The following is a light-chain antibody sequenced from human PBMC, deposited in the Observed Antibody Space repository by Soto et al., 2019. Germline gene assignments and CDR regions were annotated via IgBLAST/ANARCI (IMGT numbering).Light chain of an antibody. Sequence: EIVLTQSPDTLSLSPGERATLSCRASQSIRSYLAWYQQKPGQAPRLLIYDTSNRATGIPARFSGSGSGTDFTLTISSLEPEDSAVYYCQQRNTPPLSFGGGTRVEIK. J-gene: IGKJ4*01. CDR1: QSIRSY. CDR3: QQRNTPPLS. CDR2: DTS. V-gene: IGKV3-11*01.